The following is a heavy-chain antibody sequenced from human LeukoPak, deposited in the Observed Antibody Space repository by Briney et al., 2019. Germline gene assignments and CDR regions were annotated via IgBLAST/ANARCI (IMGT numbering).Heavy chain of an antibody. CDR2: IGGSGAAT. J-gene: IGHJ4*02. V-gene: IGHV3-23*01. Sequence: GGSLRLSCAASGFTFSSYTMSGVGQAPGKGREWLSSIGGSGAATYYADSVKGRFTISRDNSKNTLYLLMTSLRAEDTAVYYCANRIVGAKHFDYWGQGTLVTVSS. CDR3: ANRIVGAKHFDY. CDR1: GFTFSSYT. D-gene: IGHD1-26*01.